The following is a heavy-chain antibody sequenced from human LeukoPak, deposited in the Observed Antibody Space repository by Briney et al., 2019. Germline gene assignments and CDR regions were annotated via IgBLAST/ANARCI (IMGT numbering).Heavy chain of an antibody. D-gene: IGHD1-26*01. Sequence: PSETLSLTCTVSGGSISSSSYYWGWIRQPPGKGLEWIGSIYYSGSTYYNPSLKSRVAISVDTSKNQFSLKLSSVTAADTAVYYCAIYSGSYGYWGQGTLVTVSS. CDR1: GGSISSSSYY. CDR3: AIYSGSYGY. V-gene: IGHV4-39*01. CDR2: IYYSGST. J-gene: IGHJ4*02.